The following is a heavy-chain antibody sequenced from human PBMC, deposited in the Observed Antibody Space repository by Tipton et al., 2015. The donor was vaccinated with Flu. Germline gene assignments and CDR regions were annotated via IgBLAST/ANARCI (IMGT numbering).Heavy chain of an antibody. Sequence: QLVQSGAEVKKPGSSVKVSCKASGDTFSTSAIDWVRQAPGQGLEWMGRVIPSLNIANYAQKFPGRVTITADKSTSTAYMELSSLRSEDTAVYYCAMWGGREGVGRSWYPPFDYWGQGTLVTVSS. V-gene: IGHV1-69*09. CDR2: VIPSLNIA. CDR1: GDTFSTSA. J-gene: IGHJ4*02. D-gene: IGHD6-13*01. CDR3: AMWGGREGVGRSWYPPFDY.